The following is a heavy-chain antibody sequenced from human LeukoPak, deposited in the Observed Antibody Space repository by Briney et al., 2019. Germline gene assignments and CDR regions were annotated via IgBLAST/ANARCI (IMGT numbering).Heavy chain of an antibody. CDR2: INPSGGST. D-gene: IGHD3-3*01. Sequence: ASVKVSCKASGYTFTSYYMHWVRQAPGQGLEWMGIINPSGGSTSYAQKFQGRVTMTRDTSTSTVYMELSSLRSEDTAVYYCASTVGDFWSGYLFDYWGQGTLVTVSS. V-gene: IGHV1-46*01. CDR3: ASTVGDFWSGYLFDY. CDR1: GYTFTSYY. J-gene: IGHJ4*02.